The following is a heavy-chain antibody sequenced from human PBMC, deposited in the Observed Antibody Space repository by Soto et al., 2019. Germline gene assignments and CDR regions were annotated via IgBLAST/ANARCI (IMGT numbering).Heavy chain of an antibody. CDR1: GFSVSHNY. D-gene: IGHD2-21*01. CDR3: AGDSTDGDFVDAFDV. J-gene: IGHJ3*01. V-gene: IGHV3-66*01. Sequence: ELKLVESGGGLVQPGGSLRLSCAASGFSVSHNYVNWVRQAPGRGLEWVSVIFSGGTTHYADSVKGRFTISRDTSKNTGHLQMNGLRVDDTALYYCAGDSTDGDFVDAFDVWGQGTLVTVSS. CDR2: IFSGGTT.